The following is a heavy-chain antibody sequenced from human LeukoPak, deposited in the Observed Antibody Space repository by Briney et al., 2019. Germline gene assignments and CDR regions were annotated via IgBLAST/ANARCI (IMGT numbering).Heavy chain of an antibody. D-gene: IGHD6-19*01. Sequence: SETLSLTCTVSGGSISTFYWSWIRQPPGKGLEWIGSIYYSGSTYYNPSLKSRVTISVDTSKNQFSLKLSSVTAADTAVYYCARFAGGAVAGHYWGQGTLVTVSS. CDR2: IYYSGST. CDR1: GGSISTFY. J-gene: IGHJ4*02. CDR3: ARFAGGAVAGHY. V-gene: IGHV4-39*01.